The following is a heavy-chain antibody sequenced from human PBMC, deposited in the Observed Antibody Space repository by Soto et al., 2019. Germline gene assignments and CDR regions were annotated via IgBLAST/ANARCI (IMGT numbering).Heavy chain of an antibody. J-gene: IGHJ5*02. D-gene: IGHD6-6*01. CDR2: INPNGGGT. Sequence: QVQVVQSGAEVKKPGASVKVSCKASGYTFTGYYLHWVRQAPGQGLEWLGWINPNGGGTNYAQDFQGRITMTRDASINASYWEVTRLRSEDTAVYYCAREGIAARIPTAWAQGPLVTVSS. CDR1: GYTFTGYY. V-gene: IGHV1-2*02. CDR3: AREGIAARIPTA.